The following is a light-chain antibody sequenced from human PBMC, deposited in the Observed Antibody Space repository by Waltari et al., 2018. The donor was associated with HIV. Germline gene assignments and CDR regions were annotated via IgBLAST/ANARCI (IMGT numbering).Light chain of an antibody. Sequence: QSALTQPASVSGSPGQSITIPCTGTSSDVGGYNYVYWYQQHPGKAPKLMIYDVSKRPSGVSNRFSGSKSGNTASLTISGLQAEDEADYYCCSYAGSSTLYVFGTGTKVTVL. CDR2: DVS. CDR3: CSYAGSSTLYV. CDR1: SSDVGGYNY. J-gene: IGLJ1*01. V-gene: IGLV2-23*02.